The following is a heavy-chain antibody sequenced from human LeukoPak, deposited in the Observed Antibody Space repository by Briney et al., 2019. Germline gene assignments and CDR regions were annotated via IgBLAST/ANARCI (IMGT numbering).Heavy chain of an antibody. CDR2: IYSGGST. J-gene: IGHJ6*02. CDR1: GFTVSSNY. D-gene: IGHD3-22*01. V-gene: IGHV3-53*01. CDR3: ARELLSGYYDSSGYAPNYYYYGMDV. Sequence: GGSLRLSCAASGFTVSSNYMSWVRQAPGKGLEWVSVIYSGGSTYYADSVKGRFTISRDNSKNTLYLQMNGLRAEDTAVYYCARELLSGYYDSSGYAPNYYYYGMDVWGQGTTVTVSS.